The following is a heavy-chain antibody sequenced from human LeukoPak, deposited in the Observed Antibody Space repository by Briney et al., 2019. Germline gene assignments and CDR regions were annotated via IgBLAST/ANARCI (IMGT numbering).Heavy chain of an antibody. CDR2: MNPNSGNT. J-gene: IGHJ4*02. Sequence: ASVKVSCKASGYTFTSYDTNWVRQATGQGLEWMGWMNPNSGNTGYAQKFQGRVTMTRNTSISTAYMELSSLRSEDTAVYYCARDPGYQLPPYYFDYWGQGTLVTVSS. CDR3: ARDPGYQLPPYYFDY. D-gene: IGHD2-2*01. CDR1: GYTFTSYD. V-gene: IGHV1-8*01.